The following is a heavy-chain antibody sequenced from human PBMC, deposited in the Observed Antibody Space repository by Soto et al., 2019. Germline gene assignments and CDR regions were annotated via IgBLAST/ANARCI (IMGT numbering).Heavy chain of an antibody. V-gene: IGHV1-69*13. D-gene: IGHD6-13*01. CDR2: IIPIFGTA. Sequence: SVKVSCKASGGTFSSYAINWGRQAPGQGLEWMGGIIPIFGTANYAQKFQGRVTVTADESTSTAYMELSSLRSEDTAVYYCARDRGAAAGTDFDYWGQGTLVTVSS. CDR1: GGTFSSYA. CDR3: ARDRGAAAGTDFDY. J-gene: IGHJ4*02.